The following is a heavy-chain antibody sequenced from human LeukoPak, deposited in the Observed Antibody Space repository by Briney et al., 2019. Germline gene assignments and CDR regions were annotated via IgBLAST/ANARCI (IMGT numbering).Heavy chain of an antibody. V-gene: IGHV3-23*01. J-gene: IGHJ4*02. Sequence: GGSLRLSCAASGFTFTSYAVNWVRQAPGKGLDWVSAISGDGTFIYYAESVKGRFTISRDNSKSTVYLQMNSLRAEDTAICYCARVAGSSLSRARFDYWGPGTLVTVSS. CDR3: ARVAGSSLSRARFDY. CDR1: GFTFTSYA. D-gene: IGHD6-6*01. CDR2: ISGDGTFI.